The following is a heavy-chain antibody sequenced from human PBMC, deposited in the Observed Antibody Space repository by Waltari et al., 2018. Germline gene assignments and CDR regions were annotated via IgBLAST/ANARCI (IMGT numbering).Heavy chain of an antibody. CDR2: INQDGNDK. J-gene: IGHJ3*02. D-gene: IGHD3-16*01. V-gene: IGHV3-7*02. Sequence: EVQLVESGGDLVQPGGSLRLSCIGSGFTFRSYWMSWVRQAPGKGLEWVASINQDGNDKYYVASVKGRFNISRDNAKNSLFLQMDSLRADDTSIFFCASPRRGTAFDIWGQGTVVTVST. CDR1: GFTFRSYW. CDR3: ASPRRGTAFDI.